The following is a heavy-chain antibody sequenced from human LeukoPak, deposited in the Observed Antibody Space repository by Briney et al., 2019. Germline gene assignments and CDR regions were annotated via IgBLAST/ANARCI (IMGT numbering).Heavy chain of an antibody. Sequence: GGSLRLSCAASGFTFSSYGMHWVRQAPGKGLEWVAVIWCDGSNKYYADSVKGRFTISRDNSKNTLYLQMNSLRAEDTAVYYCAGSGFGSSWYAPYFDYWGQGTLVTVSS. CDR2: IWCDGSNK. V-gene: IGHV3-33*01. CDR3: AGSGFGSSWYAPYFDY. CDR1: GFTFSSYG. D-gene: IGHD6-13*01. J-gene: IGHJ4*02.